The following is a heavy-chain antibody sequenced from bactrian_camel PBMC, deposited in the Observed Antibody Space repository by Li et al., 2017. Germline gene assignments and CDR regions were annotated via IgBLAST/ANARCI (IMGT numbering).Heavy chain of an antibody. CDR2: IYTGGSPA. V-gene: IGHV3S7*01. CDR1: GFAFSNSA. D-gene: IGHD3*01. CDR3: TAVSGY. Sequence: HVQLVESGGGSVQSGGSLRLSCAASGFAFSNSAMNWVRQAPGKGLEWVSNIYTGGSPADYSDSVKGRFTISQDYAKNELYLQMNSLKPEDTAVYYCTAVSGYWGQGTQVTVS. J-gene: IGHJ6*01.